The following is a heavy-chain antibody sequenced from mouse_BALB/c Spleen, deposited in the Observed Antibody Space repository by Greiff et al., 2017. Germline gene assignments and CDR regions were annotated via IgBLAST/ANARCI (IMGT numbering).Heavy chain of an antibody. D-gene: IGHD2-1*01. Sequence: EVQLQQSGAELVRSGASVKLSCTASGFNIKDYYMHWVKQRPEQGLEWIGWIDPENGDTEYAPKFQGKATMTADTSSNTAYLQLSSLTSEDTAVYYCARRSYYGNHGLAMDYWGQGTSVTVSS. CDR2: IDPENGDT. CDR3: ARRSYYGNHGLAMDY. CDR1: GFNIKDYY. J-gene: IGHJ4*01. V-gene: IGHV14-4*02.